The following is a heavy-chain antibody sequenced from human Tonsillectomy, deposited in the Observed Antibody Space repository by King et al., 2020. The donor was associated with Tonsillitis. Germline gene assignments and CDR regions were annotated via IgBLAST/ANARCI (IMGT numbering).Heavy chain of an antibody. CDR1: GYTFSRYY. J-gene: IGHJ4*02. Sequence: VQLVESGAEVKKPGASVKVSCKASGYTFSRYYMHWVRQAPGQGPEWMGIISPSGDFTKYAQKFQGRFTMTRDTSTSTAYMELTYLRSDDTAMYYCVREVATGIGCYAYWGQGTLVTVSS. V-gene: IGHV1-46*01. CDR2: ISPSGDFT. D-gene: IGHD5-12*01. CDR3: VREVATGIGCYAY.